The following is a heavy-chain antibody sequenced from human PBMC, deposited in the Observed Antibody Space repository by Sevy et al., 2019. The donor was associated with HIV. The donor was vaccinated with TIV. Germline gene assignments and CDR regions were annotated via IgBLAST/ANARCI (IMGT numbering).Heavy chain of an antibody. CDR2: IKQDGSEK. D-gene: IGHD3-22*01. V-gene: IGHV3-7*01. Sequence: GGSLRLSCAASGFTFSSYWMSWVRQAPGKGLEWVANIKQDGSEKYYVDFVKGRFTISRDNAKNSLYLQMNSLRAEDTAVYYCARDMKAVGISYYFDYWGQGTLVTVSS. J-gene: IGHJ4*02. CDR3: ARDMKAVGISYYFDY. CDR1: GFTFSSYW.